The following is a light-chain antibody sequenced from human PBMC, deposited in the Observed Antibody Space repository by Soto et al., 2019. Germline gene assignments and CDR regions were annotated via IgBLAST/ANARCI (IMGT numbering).Light chain of an antibody. Sequence: IQLTQSPSFLSASVGDTVTITCRASQDIGSLLAWYQQKPGTVPNLLIYFASTLQTGVPSRFSGSGSGTEFTLTIHSLQPEDFATYYCQQFGSYPLTFGGGTEVEIK. CDR1: QDIGSL. CDR3: QQFGSYPLT. J-gene: IGKJ4*01. CDR2: FAS. V-gene: IGKV1-9*01.